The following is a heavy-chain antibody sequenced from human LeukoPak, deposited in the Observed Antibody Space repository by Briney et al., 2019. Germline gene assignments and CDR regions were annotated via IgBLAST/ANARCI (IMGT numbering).Heavy chain of an antibody. CDR1: GYTFISYY. V-gene: IGHV1-46*01. D-gene: IGHD6-13*01. CDR3: ARDKAAALTNYYMDV. Sequence: GASVKVSCKASGYTFISYYMHWVRQAPGQGLEWMGIINPSGGSTSYAQKFQGRVTMTRDTSTSTVYMELSSLRSEDTAVYYCARDKAAALTNYYMDVWGKGTTVTVSS. J-gene: IGHJ6*03. CDR2: INPSGGST.